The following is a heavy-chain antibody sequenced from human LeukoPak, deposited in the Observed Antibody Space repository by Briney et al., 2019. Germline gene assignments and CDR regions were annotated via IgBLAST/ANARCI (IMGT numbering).Heavy chain of an antibody. CDR3: ARHAGGYVLTYYYYYYMDV. Sequence: SETLSLTCTVSGGSISSSSYYWGWIRQPPGKGLEWIGSIYYSGSTYYNPSLKSRVTISVDTSKNQSSLKLSSVTAADTAVYYCARHAGGYVLTYYYYYYMDVWGKGTTVTVSS. CDR2: IYYSGST. V-gene: IGHV4-39*01. D-gene: IGHD5-12*01. CDR1: GGSISSSSYY. J-gene: IGHJ6*03.